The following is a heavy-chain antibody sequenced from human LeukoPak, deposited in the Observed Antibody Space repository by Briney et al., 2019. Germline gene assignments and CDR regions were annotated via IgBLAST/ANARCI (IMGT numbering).Heavy chain of an antibody. V-gene: IGHV3-30*04. Sequence: GRSLRLSCAASGFTFSSYAMHWVRQAPGKGLEWVAVISYDGSNKYYADSVKGRFTISRDNSKNTLYLQMNSLRAEDTAVYYCAWSGGYYDYYYSGMDVGGKGTTVPGSS. CDR3: AWSGGYYDYYYSGMDV. CDR2: ISYDGSNK. CDR1: GFTFSSYA. D-gene: IGHD3-3*01. J-gene: IGHJ6*04.